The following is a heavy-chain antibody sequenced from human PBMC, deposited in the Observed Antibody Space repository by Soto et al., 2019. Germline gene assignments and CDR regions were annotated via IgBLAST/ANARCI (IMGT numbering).Heavy chain of an antibody. CDR1: GGSISSSNW. J-gene: IGHJ5*02. Sequence: SETLSLTCAVSGGSISSSNWWSWVRQPPGKGLEGIGEIYHSGSTNYNPSLKSRVTISVDKSKNQFSLKLSSVTAADTAVYYCARETYGDYVGYFDPWGQGTLVTVSS. D-gene: IGHD4-17*01. CDR2: IYHSGST. V-gene: IGHV4-4*02. CDR3: ARETYGDYVGYFDP.